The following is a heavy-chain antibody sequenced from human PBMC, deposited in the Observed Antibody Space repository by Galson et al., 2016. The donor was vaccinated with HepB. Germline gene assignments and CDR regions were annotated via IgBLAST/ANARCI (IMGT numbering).Heavy chain of an antibody. J-gene: IGHJ4*02. CDR3: AQGGGYCGSDCFFYFDY. CDR2: ISGDGYTT. Sequence: SLRLSCAASGFAFSVNPMAWVRQAPGKGLEWVSSISGDGYTTHYGHSVEGRFTVSRDNSKNTVYLQMNSLRPEDTAVYYCAQGGGYCGSDCFFYFDYWGQGALVTVSS. CDR1: GFAFSVNP. V-gene: IGHV3-23*01. D-gene: IGHD2-21*02.